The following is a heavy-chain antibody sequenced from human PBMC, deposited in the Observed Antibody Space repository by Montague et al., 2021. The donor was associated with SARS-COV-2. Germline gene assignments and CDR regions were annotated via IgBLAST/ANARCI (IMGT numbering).Heavy chain of an antibody. CDR2: LYYGGSI. V-gene: IGHV4-61*03. CDR1: GGSVNSGSLY. CDR3: ARAYYGVNDAFDI. D-gene: IGHD2/OR15-2a*01. J-gene: IGHJ3*02. Sequence: SETLSLTCTVSGGSVNSGSLYWSWIRQPPGKGLEWIGYLYYGGSINYNPSLKSRVTISVDTSKNDFSLKLSSVTAADTAVYFCARAYYGVNDAFDIWGPGIMVTVSS.